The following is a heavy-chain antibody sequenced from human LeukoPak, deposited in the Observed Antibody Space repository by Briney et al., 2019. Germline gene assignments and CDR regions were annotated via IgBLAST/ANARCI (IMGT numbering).Heavy chain of an antibody. D-gene: IGHD2-21*01. CDR3: ARVGDSGGFDP. V-gene: IGHV4-34*01. CDR2: INHSGST. CDR1: GGSFSGYY. J-gene: IGHJ5*02. Sequence: KPSETLSLTCAVYGGSFSGYYWSWIRQPPGKGLEWIGEINHSGSTNYNPSLKSRVTISVDTSKNQFSLKLSSVTAADTAVHYCARVGDSGGFDPWGQGTPVTVSS.